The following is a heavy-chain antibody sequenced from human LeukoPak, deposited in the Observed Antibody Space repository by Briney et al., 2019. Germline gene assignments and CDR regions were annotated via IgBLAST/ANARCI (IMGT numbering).Heavy chain of an antibody. CDR1: GFTFSKYR. J-gene: IGHJ4*02. V-gene: IGHV3-74*01. Sequence: GGPLRLSFAASGFTFSKYRMLLVRQAPGKGLESVSRINTDGTVTTYADSVKGRFTVPRDHADNTMFLQMNSVRDEDTAVYYCATKQWLAPPPDSWGQGTPVTVSS. D-gene: IGHD6-19*01. CDR2: INTDGTVT. CDR3: ATKQWLAPPPDS.